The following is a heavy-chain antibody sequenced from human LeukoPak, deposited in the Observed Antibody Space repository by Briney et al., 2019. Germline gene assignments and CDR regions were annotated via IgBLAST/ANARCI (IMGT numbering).Heavy chain of an antibody. CDR2: LYSDGNT. CDR3: ARGVEPLAANTLAY. V-gene: IGHV3-53*01. CDR1: GFIFSNAW. D-gene: IGHD1-14*01. Sequence: GGSLRLSCAASGFIFSNAWMTWVRQAPGKGLEWVSVLYSDGNTKYADSVQGRFTISRDNSKNTLYLEMNSLSPDGTAVYYCARGVEPLAANTLAYWGQGTLVTVSS. J-gene: IGHJ4*02.